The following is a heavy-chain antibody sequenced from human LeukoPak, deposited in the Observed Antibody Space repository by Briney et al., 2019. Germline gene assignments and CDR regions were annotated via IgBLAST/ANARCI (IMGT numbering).Heavy chain of an antibody. V-gene: IGHV4-59*01. D-gene: IGHD3-3*01. CDR2: IYYTGST. J-gene: IGHJ4*02. CDR1: GDSISTYY. Sequence: SETLSLTCTVSGDSISTYYWSWIRQPPGKGLEWIGYIYYTGSTNYNPSLKSRVTMSVDTSKNQFSLKLRFVTAADTAVYYCARGGGYEMPRVFDYWGRGTLVTVSS. CDR3: ARGGGYEMPRVFDY.